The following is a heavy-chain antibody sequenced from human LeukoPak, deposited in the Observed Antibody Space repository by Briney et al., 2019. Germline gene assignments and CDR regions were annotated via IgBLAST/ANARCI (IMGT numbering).Heavy chain of an antibody. J-gene: IGHJ6*03. V-gene: IGHV4-34*01. D-gene: IGHD2-21*02. CDR3: ARTYCGGDCRGYYYHYYMDV. Sequence: SETLSLTCAVSGASFSDYYWNWLRQPPGKGLEWIGEISHFGSTDYNPSLKSRVTISVDTSKKQFSLKLSSVTAADTAVYYCARTYCGGDCRGYYYHYYMDVWGKGTTVTISS. CDR1: GASFSDYY. CDR2: ISHFGST.